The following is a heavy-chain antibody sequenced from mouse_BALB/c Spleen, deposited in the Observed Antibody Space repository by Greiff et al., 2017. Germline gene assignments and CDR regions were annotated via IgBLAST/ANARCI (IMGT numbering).Heavy chain of an antibody. CDR1: GYTFTDYN. CDR3: ARGYGKGNAMDY. CDR2: INPNNGGT. Sequence: EVQLQQFGAELVKPGASVKISCKASGYTFTDYNMDWVKQSHGKSLEWIGDINPNNGGTIYNQKFKGKATLTVDKSSSTAYMELRSLTSEDTAVYYCARGYGKGNAMDYWGQGTSVTVSS. V-gene: IGHV1-18*01. J-gene: IGHJ4*01. D-gene: IGHD2-10*02.